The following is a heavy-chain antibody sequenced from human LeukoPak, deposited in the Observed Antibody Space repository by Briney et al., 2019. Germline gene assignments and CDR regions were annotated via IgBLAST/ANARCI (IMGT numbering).Heavy chain of an antibody. Sequence: ASVNVSCKASGGTFSSYAISWVRQAPGQGLEWMGGIIPIFGTANYAQKFQGRVTITADESTSTAYMELSSLRSEDTAMYYCARAPYSSGGSTNYYYYYYMDVWGKGTTVTVSS. CDR2: IIPIFGTA. J-gene: IGHJ6*03. V-gene: IGHV1-69*13. D-gene: IGHD6-19*01. CDR3: ARAPYSSGGSTNYYYYYYMDV. CDR1: GGTFSSYA.